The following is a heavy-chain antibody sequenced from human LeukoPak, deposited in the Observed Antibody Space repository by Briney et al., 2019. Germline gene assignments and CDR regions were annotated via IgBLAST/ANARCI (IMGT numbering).Heavy chain of an antibody. J-gene: IGHJ4*02. D-gene: IGHD1-26*01. CDR1: GFTFSSYA. V-gene: IGHV3-23*01. Sequence: GGSLRLSCAASGFTFSSYAMSWVRQAPGKGLEWVSGISGSGGSTYYADSVKGRFTISRDNSKNTLYLQMNSLRAEDTAVYYCAKDQSDSGRSYYWGQGTLVTVSS. CDR3: AKDQSDSGRSYY. CDR2: ISGSGGST.